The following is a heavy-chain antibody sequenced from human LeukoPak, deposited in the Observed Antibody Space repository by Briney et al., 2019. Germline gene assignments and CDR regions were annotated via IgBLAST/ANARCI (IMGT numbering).Heavy chain of an antibody. J-gene: IGHJ4*02. Sequence: GASVKVSCKASGGTFSSYAISWVRQAPGQGLEWMGRIIPILGIANYAQKFQGRVTITADKSTSTAYMELSSLRSEDTAVYYCARGPPWIFGVAIEYYFDYWGQGTLVTVSS. CDR3: ARGPPWIFGVAIEYYFDY. D-gene: IGHD3-3*01. V-gene: IGHV1-69*04. CDR1: GGTFSSYA. CDR2: IIPILGIA.